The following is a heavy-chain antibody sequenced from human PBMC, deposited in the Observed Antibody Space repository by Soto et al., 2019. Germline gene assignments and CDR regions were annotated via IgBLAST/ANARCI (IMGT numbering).Heavy chain of an antibody. CDR3: AKDQATLGYCSSTSCYPTS. Sequence: GGSLRLSCAASGFTFSSYAMSWVRQAPGKGLEWVSAISGSGGSTYYADSVKGRFTISRDNSKNTLYLQMNSLRAEDTAVYYCAKDQATLGYCSSTSCYPTSWGQGTLVTVSS. V-gene: IGHV3-23*01. J-gene: IGHJ5*02. D-gene: IGHD2-2*01. CDR1: GFTFSSYA. CDR2: ISGSGGST.